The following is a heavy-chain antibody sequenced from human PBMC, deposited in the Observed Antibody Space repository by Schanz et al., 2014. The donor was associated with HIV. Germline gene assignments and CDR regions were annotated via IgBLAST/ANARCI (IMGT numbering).Heavy chain of an antibody. Sequence: VQLLESGGGLVQPGGSLRVSCAASGFMFSSYGMSWVRQAPGKGLEWAAVIWYDGSYKYYADSVKGRFTISRDNSKNTLYLQMNSLRAEDTAVYYCARGSGPYFYYYGMDVWGQGTTVTVSS. CDR3: ARGSGPYFYYYGMDV. CDR2: IWYDGSYK. V-gene: IGHV3-33*08. J-gene: IGHJ6*02. CDR1: GFMFSSYG. D-gene: IGHD3-10*01.